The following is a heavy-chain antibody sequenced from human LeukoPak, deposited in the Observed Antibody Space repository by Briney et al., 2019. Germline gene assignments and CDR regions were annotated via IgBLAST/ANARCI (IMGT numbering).Heavy chain of an antibody. CDR2: INAGNGNT. D-gene: IGHD3-16*01. CDR1: GYTFTSYG. J-gene: IGHJ5*01. CDR3: ARDETTSSGGLYPRWFDS. Sequence: ASVKVSCKASGYTFTSYGMHWVRQAPGQRLEWMGWINAGNGNTKYSQKFQGRVTISTDTSARIAYMELSSLRSEDTAVYYCARDETTSSGGLYPRWFDSWGQGTLVTVSS. V-gene: IGHV1-3*01.